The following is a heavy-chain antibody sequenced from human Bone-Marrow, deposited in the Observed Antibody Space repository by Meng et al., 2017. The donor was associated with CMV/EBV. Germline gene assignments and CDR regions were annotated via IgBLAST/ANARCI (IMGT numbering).Heavy chain of an antibody. J-gene: IGHJ4*02. D-gene: IGHD6-19*01. CDR2: IHPNTGGT. CDR3: ASLGYSSGWPPGY. V-gene: IGHV1-2*02. CDR1: GYTFIDYY. Sequence: ASVKVSCKASGYTFIDYYIHWVRQAPGQGLEWLGWIHPNTGGTNYAQKFQGRVTMTRDTSISTAYMELSRLRSDDTAVYYCASLGYSSGWPPGYWGQGTLVTVSS.